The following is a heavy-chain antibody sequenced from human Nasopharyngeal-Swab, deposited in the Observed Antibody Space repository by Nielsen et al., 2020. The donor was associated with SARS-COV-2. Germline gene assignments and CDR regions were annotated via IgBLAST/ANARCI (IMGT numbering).Heavy chain of an antibody. CDR2: ISGSGGST. Sequence: VRQAPGKGLEWVSAISGSGGSTYYADSVRGRFTISRDNSKNTLYLQMNSLKTEDTAVYYCTRVTSSWYFSIDYWGQGTLVTVSS. CDR3: TRVTSSWYFSIDY. D-gene: IGHD6-13*01. V-gene: IGHV3-23*01. J-gene: IGHJ4*02.